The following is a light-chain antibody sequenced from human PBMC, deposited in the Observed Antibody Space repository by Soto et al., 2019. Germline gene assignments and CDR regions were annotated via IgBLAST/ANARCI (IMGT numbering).Light chain of an antibody. CDR3: QQYNNWPPLT. CDR1: QSVSNN. V-gene: IGKV3-15*01. CDR2: GAS. J-gene: IGKJ4*01. Sequence: EIVMTQSPSTLSVSPGERATLSCRASQSVSNNLAWYQQKPGKAPRLRIYGASTRATGIPARFSGSGSGTEFTLTISSLQSADFAVYYCQQYNNWPPLTFGGGTKVEIK.